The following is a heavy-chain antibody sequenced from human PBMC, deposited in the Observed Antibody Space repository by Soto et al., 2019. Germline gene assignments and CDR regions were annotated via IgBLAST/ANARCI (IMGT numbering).Heavy chain of an antibody. D-gene: IGHD1-26*01. V-gene: IGHV3-33*03. CDR1: GFTFSSYG. J-gene: IGHJ4*02. CDR3: AKDWGYSSDY. CDR2: IWYDGSNK. Sequence: GGSLRLSCAASGFTFSSYGMHWVRQAPGKGLEWVAVIWYDGSNKYYADSVKGRFTISRDNGRNTVYLQMNTLRAEDTAVYYCAKDWGYSSDYWGQGALVTVSS.